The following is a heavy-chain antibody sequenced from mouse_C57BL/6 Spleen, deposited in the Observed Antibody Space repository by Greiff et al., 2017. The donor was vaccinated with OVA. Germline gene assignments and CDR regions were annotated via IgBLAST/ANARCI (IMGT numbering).Heavy chain of an antibody. Sequence: VQLQQPGAELVKPGASVKLSCKASGYTFTSYWMHWVKQRPGQGLEWIGMIHPNSGSTNYNEKFKSKATLTVYKSSSTAYMQLSSVTAEDSAVYYCARGRVLTQERYYDVWGTGTTVTVSS. J-gene: IGHJ1*03. CDR3: ARGRVLTQERYYDV. CDR2: IHPNSGST. V-gene: IGHV1-64*01. CDR1: GYTFTSYW. D-gene: IGHD6-2*01.